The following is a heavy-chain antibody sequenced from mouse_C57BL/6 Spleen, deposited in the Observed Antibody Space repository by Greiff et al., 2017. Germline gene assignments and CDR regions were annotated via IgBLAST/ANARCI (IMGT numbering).Heavy chain of an antibody. Sequence: QVQLQQPGAELVKPGASVKLSCKASGYTFTSYWMHWVKQRPGRGLAWIGRIAPNSGSTKYNEKFKSKAPLAVDTPTSTAYMQLSSLTSEDSAVYYGARGYDGYYCDDWGQGTTLTVSS. CDR2: IAPNSGST. D-gene: IGHD2-2*01. V-gene: IGHV1-72*01. CDR3: ARGYDGYYCDD. CDR1: GYTFTSYW. J-gene: IGHJ2*01.